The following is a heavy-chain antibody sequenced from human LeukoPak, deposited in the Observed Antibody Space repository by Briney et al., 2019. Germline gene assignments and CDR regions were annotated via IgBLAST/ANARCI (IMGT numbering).Heavy chain of an antibody. Sequence: GGSLRLSCATSGFTFSGHYMAWIRQAPGKGLEWISYISNNNRYTDYADSVKGRFTISRGNSRNMLYLQMDSLRAEDTAVYYCAKRVEYSSPGGYFDYWGQGTLVTVSS. CDR1: GFTFSGHY. J-gene: IGHJ4*02. CDR2: ISNNNRYT. D-gene: IGHD6-6*01. V-gene: IGHV3-11*03. CDR3: AKRVEYSSPGGYFDY.